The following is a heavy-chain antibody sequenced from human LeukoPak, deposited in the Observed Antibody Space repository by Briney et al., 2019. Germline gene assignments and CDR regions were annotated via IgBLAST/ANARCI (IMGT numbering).Heavy chain of an antibody. J-gene: IGHJ6*03. CDR1: GFTFSSYE. Sequence: GGSLRLSCAASGFTFSSYEMSWVRQAPGKGLEWASHISNSGSIIYYADSVKGRFTISRDNAKNSLYLQMNSLRAEDTAVYYCARYGSGYYYMDVWGKGTTVTISS. CDR3: ARYGSGYYYMDV. CDR2: ISNSGSII. V-gene: IGHV3-48*03. D-gene: IGHD3-10*01.